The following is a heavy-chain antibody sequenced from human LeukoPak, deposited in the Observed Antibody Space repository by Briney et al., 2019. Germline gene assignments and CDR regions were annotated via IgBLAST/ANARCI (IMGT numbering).Heavy chain of an antibody. CDR2: INHSGST. J-gene: IGHJ3*02. V-gene: IGHV4-34*01. D-gene: IGHD3-22*01. Sequence: PSETLSLTCAVYGGSLSGYYWNCIRQPPGKGLEWIGEINHSGSTNYIPSLKSRVTISVDTSKNQFSLKLSSVTAADTAVYYCARTRTYYDSSKGAFDIWGQGTTVTVSS. CDR3: ARTRTYYDSSKGAFDI. CDR1: GGSLSGYY.